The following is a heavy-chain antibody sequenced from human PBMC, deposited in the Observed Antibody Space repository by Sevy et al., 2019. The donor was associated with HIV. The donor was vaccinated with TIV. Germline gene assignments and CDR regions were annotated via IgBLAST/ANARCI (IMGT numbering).Heavy chain of an antibody. Sequence: GGSLRLSCSASGFDFFNVWMTWVRQAPGKGLEWVGRIKSKTDGERTDYPAPVRGRFTISRDDSNNTLYLQMNSLETEDTAVYYCTTTLSTAHYMVVWGQGTTVTVSS. J-gene: IGHJ6*02. CDR1: GFDFFNVW. CDR3: TTTLSTAHYMVV. CDR2: IKSKTDGERT. D-gene: IGHD2-2*01. V-gene: IGHV3-15*01.